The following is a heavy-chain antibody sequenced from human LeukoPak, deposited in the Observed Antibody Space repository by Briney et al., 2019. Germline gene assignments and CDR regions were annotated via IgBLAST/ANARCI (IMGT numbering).Heavy chain of an antibody. V-gene: IGHV3-23*01. Sequence: PGGSLRLSCAASGFTFSSYAMSWVRQAPGKGLEWVSAISDTGNTYHADSVKGRFTISRDSSKNTLLLQMNRLRPEDAAVYYCAKAPVTTCRGAFCYPFDYWGLGTLVTVSS. D-gene: IGHD2-15*01. CDR3: AKAPVTTCRGAFCYPFDY. CDR1: GFTFSSYA. CDR2: ISDTGNT. J-gene: IGHJ4*02.